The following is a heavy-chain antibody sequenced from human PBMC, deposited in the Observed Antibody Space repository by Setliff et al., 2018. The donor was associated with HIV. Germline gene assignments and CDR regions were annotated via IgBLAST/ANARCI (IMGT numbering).Heavy chain of an antibody. D-gene: IGHD3-3*01. V-gene: IGHV3-7*01. CDR3: ARDNLYYNLYDGSPVYGMDV. CDR2: IKPDGSSK. J-gene: IGHJ6*02. Sequence: GGSLRLSCAASGFTFSTFWMGWVRQAPGKGREWVAHIKPDGSSKKYVDSVKGRFTISRDNSKNSLYLQMNGLRVEDTGVYYCARDNLYYNLYDGSPVYGMDVWGQGTTVTVSS. CDR1: GFTFSTFW.